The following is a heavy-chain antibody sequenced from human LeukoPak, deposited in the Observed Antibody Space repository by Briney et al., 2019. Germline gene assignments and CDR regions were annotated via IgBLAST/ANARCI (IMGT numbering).Heavy chain of an antibody. CDR1: GFTFTSFA. Sequence: GGTLRLSCAASGFTFTSFAMSWVRQAPGKGLEWVSPISRTGVATYYANSVKGRFTISRDNAKNSLYLQMNSLRVEDTAVYYCAKVAKYYYGSETYYFFEHWGQGTPVTASS. D-gene: IGHD3-10*01. CDR3: AKVAKYYYGSETYYFFEH. CDR2: ISRTGVAT. J-gene: IGHJ4*02. V-gene: IGHV3-23*01.